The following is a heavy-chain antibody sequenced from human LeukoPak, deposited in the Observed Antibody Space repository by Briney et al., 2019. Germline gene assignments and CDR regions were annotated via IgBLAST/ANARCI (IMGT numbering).Heavy chain of an antibody. V-gene: IGHV4-34*01. J-gene: IGHJ4*02. CDR2: TNHSGST. D-gene: IGHD3-16*02. Sequence: SETLSLTCAVYGGSFSGYYWSWLRQPPGKGLEWIGETNHSGSTNYNPSLKSRVTISVDTSKNQFSLKLSSVTAADTAVYYCARSIGGVWGSYRQPDYWGQGTLVTVSS. CDR1: GGSFSGYY. CDR3: ARSIGGVWGSYRQPDY.